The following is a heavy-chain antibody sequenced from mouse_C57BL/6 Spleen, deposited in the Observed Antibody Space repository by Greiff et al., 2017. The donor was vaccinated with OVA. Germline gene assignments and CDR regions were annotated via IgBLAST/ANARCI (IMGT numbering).Heavy chain of an antibody. Sequence: EVKLVESGGGLVQPGGSMKLSCVASGFTFSNYWMNWVRQSPEKGLEWVAQIRLKSDNYATHYAESVKGRFTISRDDSKSSVYLQMNNLRAEDTGIYYCTIYGSRGYYFDYWGQGTTLTVSS. CDR1: GFTFSNYW. V-gene: IGHV6-3*01. CDR3: TIYGSRGYYFDY. J-gene: IGHJ2*01. D-gene: IGHD1-1*01. CDR2: IRLKSDNYAT.